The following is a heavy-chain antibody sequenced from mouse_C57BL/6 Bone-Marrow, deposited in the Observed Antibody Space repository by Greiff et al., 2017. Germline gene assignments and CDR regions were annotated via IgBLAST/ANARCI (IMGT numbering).Heavy chain of an antibody. J-gene: IGHJ3*01. Sequence: QVQLQQPGAELVKPGASVKLSCKASGYTFTSYWMHWVKQRPGQGLEWIGMIHPNSGSTNYNEKFKSKATLTVDKSSSTAYMQLSSLTSEDSAVYDCARKDGNYPAWFAYWGQGTLVTVSA. V-gene: IGHV1-64*01. CDR2: IHPNSGST. D-gene: IGHD2-1*01. CDR1: GYTFTSYW. CDR3: ARKDGNYPAWFAY.